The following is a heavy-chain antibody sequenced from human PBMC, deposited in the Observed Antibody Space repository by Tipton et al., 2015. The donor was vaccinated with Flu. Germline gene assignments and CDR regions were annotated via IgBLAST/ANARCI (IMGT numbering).Heavy chain of an antibody. CDR3: ARGFPLYSSSSNLFDY. D-gene: IGHD6-6*01. V-gene: IGHV4-34*01. CDR1: GGSFSGYY. Sequence: TLSLTCAVYGGSFSGYYWSWIRQPPGKGLEWIGEINHSGSTNYNPSLKSRVTISVDTSKNQFSLKLSSVTAADTAVYYCARGFPLYSSSSNLFDYWGQGTLVTVSS. CDR2: INHSGST. J-gene: IGHJ4*02.